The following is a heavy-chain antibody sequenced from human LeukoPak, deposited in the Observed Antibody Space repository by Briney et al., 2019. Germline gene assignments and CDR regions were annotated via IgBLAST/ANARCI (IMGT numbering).Heavy chain of an antibody. CDR1: GFTFSNYW. J-gene: IGHJ4*02. CDR2: IKPDGSVI. CDR3: AREVAHGDFDY. V-gene: IGHV3-7*01. D-gene: IGHD2-15*01. Sequence: GGSLRLSCAASGFTFSNYWMAWVRQAPGRGLEWVASIKPDGSVIYYGDSVKGRFTLSRDNTKNALHLQMNSLRAEDTAVYYCAREVAHGDFDYWGQGTLVTVSS.